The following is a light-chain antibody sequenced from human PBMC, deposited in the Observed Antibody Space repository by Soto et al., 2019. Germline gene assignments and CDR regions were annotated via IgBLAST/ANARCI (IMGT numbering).Light chain of an antibody. V-gene: IGKV3-20*01. J-gene: IGKJ2*01. CDR2: GAS. CDR3: QQYGGSPYT. CDR1: QSVTNSY. Sequence: DIVLTQSPGTLSLSPGERATLTCRASQSVTNSYVAWYQQKPGQAPRLLLYGASSRVTGIPDRFSGSGSGTDFTLSISRLEPEDFAVYYCQQYGGSPYTFGQGTKLEI.